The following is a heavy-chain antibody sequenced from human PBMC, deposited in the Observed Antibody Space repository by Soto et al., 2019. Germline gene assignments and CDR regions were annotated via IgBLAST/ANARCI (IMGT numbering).Heavy chain of an antibody. D-gene: IGHD2-15*01. V-gene: IGHV3-48*01. Sequence: GGSLRLSCAASGFTFSSYSMNWVRQAPGKGLEWVSYISSSSSTIYYADSVKGRFTISRDNAKNSLYLQMNSLRAEDTAVYYCARGEVEEGYCSGGSCHPLPYYYYYMDVWGKGTTVTVSS. CDR2: ISSSSSTI. CDR1: GFTFSSYS. CDR3: ARGEVEEGYCSGGSCHPLPYYYYYMDV. J-gene: IGHJ6*03.